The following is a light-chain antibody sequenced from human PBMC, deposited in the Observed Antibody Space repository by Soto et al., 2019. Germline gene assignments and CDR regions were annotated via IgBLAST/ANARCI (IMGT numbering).Light chain of an antibody. V-gene: IGLV1-51*01. CDR2: DNN. Sequence: QSVLTQPPSASGTPGQRVTISCSGSRSNIGSNYVYWYQQLPGTAPKLLIYDNNKRPSGIPDRFSGSKSGTSGTLDITGLQTGDEADYYCATWDYSLTGEVFGGGTQLTVL. J-gene: IGLJ2*01. CDR3: ATWDYSLTGEV. CDR1: RSNIGSNY.